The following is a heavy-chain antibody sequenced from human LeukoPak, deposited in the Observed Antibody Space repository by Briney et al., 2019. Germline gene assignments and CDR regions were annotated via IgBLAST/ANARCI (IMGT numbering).Heavy chain of an antibody. J-gene: IGHJ4*02. CDR1: GFSLSTSGVG. CDR2: IYWDDDK. Sequence: SGPTLVNPTQTLTLTCTFSGFSLSTSGVGVGWIRQPPGKALEWLALIYWDDDKRYSPSLRSRLTITKDTSKNQVVLTMTNMDPVDTATYYCAHTSYYYGSGSQDFDYWGQGTLVTVPS. V-gene: IGHV2-5*02. D-gene: IGHD3-10*01. CDR3: AHTSYYYGSGSQDFDY.